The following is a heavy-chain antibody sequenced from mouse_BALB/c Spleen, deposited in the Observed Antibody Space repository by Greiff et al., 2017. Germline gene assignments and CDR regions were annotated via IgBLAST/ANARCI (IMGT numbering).Heavy chain of an antibody. CDR2: ISSGGST. J-gene: IGHJ2*01. Sequence: DVMLVESGGGLVKPGGSLKLSCAASGFTFSSYAMSWVRQTPEKRLEWVASISSGGSTYYPDSVKGRFTISRDNARNILYLQMSSLRSEDTAMYYCARGAGLMGLQGWGQGTTLTVSS. D-gene: IGHD2-3*01. CDR3: ARGAGLMGLQG. V-gene: IGHV5-6-5*01. CDR1: GFTFSSYA.